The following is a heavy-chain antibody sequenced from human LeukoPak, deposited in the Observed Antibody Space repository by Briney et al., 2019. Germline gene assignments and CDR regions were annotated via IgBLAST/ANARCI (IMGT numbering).Heavy chain of an antibody. CDR1: RYTFTGYY. J-gene: IGHJ4*02. Sequence: ASVKVSCKASRYTFTGYYMHWVRQAPGQGLEWMGWINPNSGGTNYAQKFQGRVTMTRDTSISTAYMELSRLRSDDTAVYYCARPRTGIVGATTGFDYWGQGTLVTVSS. D-gene: IGHD1-26*01. V-gene: IGHV1-2*02. CDR2: INPNSGGT. CDR3: ARPRTGIVGATTGFDY.